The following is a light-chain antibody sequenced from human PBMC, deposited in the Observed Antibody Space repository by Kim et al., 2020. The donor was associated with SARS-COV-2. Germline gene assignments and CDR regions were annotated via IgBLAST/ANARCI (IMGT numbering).Light chain of an antibody. CDR3: QQSYNTALYS. Sequence: GTVGNRVTITGRARQSISSYLKWYQPKSGKAPKLLIYAASRLQSWVPSRFSGSGSGTEFTLAINSLQTEDFDTYYCQQSYNTALYSWGQGTKLEI. CDR2: AAS. V-gene: IGKV1-39*01. J-gene: IGKJ2*03. CDR1: QSISSY.